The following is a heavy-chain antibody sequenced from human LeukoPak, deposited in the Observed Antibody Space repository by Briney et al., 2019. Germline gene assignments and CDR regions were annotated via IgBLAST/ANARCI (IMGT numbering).Heavy chain of an antibody. CDR3: AKAPVTTCSGAYCYPFDY. CDR2: ISSSGSTI. D-gene: IGHD2-21*01. V-gene: IGHV3-11*01. CDR1: GFTFSDYY. Sequence: GGSLRLSCAASGFTFSDYYMSWIRQAPGKGLEWVSYISSSGSTIYYADSVKGRFTISRDNAKNSLYLQMNSLRAEDTAVYYCAKAPVTTCSGAYCYPFDYWGQGTLVTVSS. J-gene: IGHJ4*02.